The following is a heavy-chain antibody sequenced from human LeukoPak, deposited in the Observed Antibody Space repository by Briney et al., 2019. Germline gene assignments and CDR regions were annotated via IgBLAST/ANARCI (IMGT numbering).Heavy chain of an antibody. CDR1: GFSVSNYA. CDR2: FTAGGSST. J-gene: IGHJ4*02. Sequence: GGSLRLSCAASGFSVSNYALSWVRQAPGKGLEWVSSFTAGGSSTYNTDSVEGRFTISRDISKNTLYMQMNSLRAEDTAIYYCARDQRWESPHYLDSWGQGTLVTVSS. D-gene: IGHD1-26*01. V-gene: IGHV3-23*01. CDR3: ARDQRWESPHYLDS.